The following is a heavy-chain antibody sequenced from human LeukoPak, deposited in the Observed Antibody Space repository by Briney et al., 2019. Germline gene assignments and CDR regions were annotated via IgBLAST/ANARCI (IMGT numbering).Heavy chain of an antibody. CDR1: GFTLNNYA. Sequence: GGSLRLSCAASGFTLNNYAMNWVRQAPGKGLEWVSTISTSGGSTYYADSVRGRFTISRDNSKNTLYLQMNSLRAEDTAVYYCAKVAYYYFYHDIWGKGTTVTVSS. CDR2: ISTSGGST. V-gene: IGHV3-23*01. CDR3: AKVAYYYFYHDI. J-gene: IGHJ6*03.